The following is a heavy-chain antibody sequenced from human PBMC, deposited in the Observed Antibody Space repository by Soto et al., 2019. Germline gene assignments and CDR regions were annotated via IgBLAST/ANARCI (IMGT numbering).Heavy chain of an antibody. CDR1: GYTFTTYW. CDR2: IDPSDSYT. J-gene: IGHJ5*02. CDR3: ASNPHYYDSSGYYYGNWFDP. D-gene: IGHD3-22*01. Sequence: PGESLKISCKGSGYTFTTYWINWVRQMPGKGLEWMGRIDPSDSYTNYSPSFQGHVTISADKSISTAYLQWSSLKASDTAMYYCASNPHYYDSSGYYYGNWFDPWGQGTLVTVSS. V-gene: IGHV5-10-1*01.